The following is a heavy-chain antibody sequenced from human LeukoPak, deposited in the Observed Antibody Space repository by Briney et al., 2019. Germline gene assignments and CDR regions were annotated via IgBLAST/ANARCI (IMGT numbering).Heavy chain of an antibody. D-gene: IGHD6-19*01. J-gene: IGHJ4*02. CDR3: ARDWRSGYSIDN. CDR1: GFNFDDYG. V-gene: IGHV3-20*04. CDR2: ITWNSEKT. Sequence: GGSLRLSCAVSGFNFDDYGMSWVSLAPGRGLEWISGITWNSEKTAYAEAVKGRFTISRDNAKNSLYLQMNSLSAEDTALYYCARDWRSGYSIDNWGQGTLVTVSS.